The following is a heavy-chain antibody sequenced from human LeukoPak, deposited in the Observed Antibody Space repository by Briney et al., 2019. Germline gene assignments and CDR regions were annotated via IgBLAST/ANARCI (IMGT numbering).Heavy chain of an antibody. CDR3: AKLPSDIPEFNY. CDR2: IADSGAYA. D-gene: IGHD2-21*01. Sequence: PGGSLRLSCEASGFSVGTKYMNWVRQAPGKGLEWVSSIADSGAYAYYTESVKGRFTISRDNSKNTLYLQMNSLRAEDTALYYCAKLPSDIPEFNYWGQGSLVTVSS. V-gene: IGHV3-23*01. CDR1: GFSVGTKY. J-gene: IGHJ4*02.